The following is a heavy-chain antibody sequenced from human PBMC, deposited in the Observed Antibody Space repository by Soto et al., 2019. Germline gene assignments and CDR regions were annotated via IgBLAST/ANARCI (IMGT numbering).Heavy chain of an antibody. D-gene: IGHD1-7*01. Sequence: ASVKVSCKASGYTFTGYYMHWVRQAPGQGLEWMGWINPNSGGTNYAQKFQGRVTMTRDTSISTAYMELSRLRSDDTAVYYCARDSRNYRLSSRNWFDPWGQGTLVTVSS. CDR1: GYTFTGYY. CDR3: ARDSRNYRLSSRNWFDP. V-gene: IGHV1-2*02. J-gene: IGHJ5*02. CDR2: INPNSGGT.